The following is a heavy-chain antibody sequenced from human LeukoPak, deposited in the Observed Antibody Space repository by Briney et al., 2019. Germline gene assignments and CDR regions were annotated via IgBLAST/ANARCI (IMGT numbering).Heavy chain of an antibody. CDR2: IYTSGST. Sequence: SETLSLTCTVSGGSISSGSYYWSWIRQPAGKGLEWIGRIYTSGSTNYNPSLKSRVTISVDTSKNQFSLKLSSVTAADTAVYYCARDHVGRDGYNPPHYWGHGTLVTVSS. J-gene: IGHJ4*01. V-gene: IGHV4-61*02. D-gene: IGHD5-24*01. CDR3: ARDHVGRDGYNPPHY. CDR1: GGSISSGSYY.